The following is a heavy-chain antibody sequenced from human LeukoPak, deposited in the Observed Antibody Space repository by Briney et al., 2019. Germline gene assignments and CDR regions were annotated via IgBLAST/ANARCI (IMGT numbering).Heavy chain of an antibody. Sequence: GESLKISCKGSGYSFTSYWIGWVRQMPGKGLEWMGIIYPGASNTRYSPSFQGRVTISADKSISTAYLQWSSLKASDTAMYYCARLAISSIWSVYFDYWGQGTLVTVSS. CDR1: GYSFTSYW. D-gene: IGHD6-13*01. V-gene: IGHV5-51*01. CDR2: IYPGASNT. CDR3: ARLAISSIWSVYFDY. J-gene: IGHJ4*02.